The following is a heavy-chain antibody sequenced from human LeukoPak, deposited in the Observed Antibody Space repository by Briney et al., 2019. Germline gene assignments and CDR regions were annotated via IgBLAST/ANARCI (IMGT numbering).Heavy chain of an antibody. CDR2: IYHSGST. CDR3: ARVGGVDTAMVYYFDY. J-gene: IGHJ4*02. D-gene: IGHD5-18*01. Sequence: SSETLSLTCTVSGYSISSGYYWGWIRQPPGKGLEWIGSIYHSGSTYYNPSLKSRVTISVDTSKNQFSLKLSPVTAADTAVYYCARVGGVDTAMVYYFDYWGQGTLVTVSS. V-gene: IGHV4-38-2*02. CDR1: GYSISSGYY.